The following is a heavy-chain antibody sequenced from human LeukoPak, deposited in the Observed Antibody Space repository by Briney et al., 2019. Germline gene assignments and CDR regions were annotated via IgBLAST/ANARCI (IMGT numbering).Heavy chain of an antibody. V-gene: IGHV3-23*01. J-gene: IGHJ5*02. Sequence: GGSLRLSCAASGFTFNNYGLIWVRQAPGKGLEWVAAISNDGGGTMYAAFVEGRFTISRDNSKNTLFLQMNSLRAEDTALYYCAKGSSGYFSDLWGQGTLVTVSS. CDR2: ISNDGGGT. CDR1: GFTFNNYG. CDR3: AKGSSGYFSDL. D-gene: IGHD3-22*01.